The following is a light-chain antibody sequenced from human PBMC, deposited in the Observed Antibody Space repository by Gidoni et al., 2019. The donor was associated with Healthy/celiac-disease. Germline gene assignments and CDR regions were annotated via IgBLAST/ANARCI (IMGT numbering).Light chain of an antibody. J-gene: IGLJ3*02. CDR1: SSNIGSNT. CDR2: SNN. V-gene: IGLV1-44*01. CDR3: AAWDDSLNGWV. Sequence: QSVLTQPPSASGTPGQRVTISCSGSSSNIGSNTVTWYQQLPGTAPKLLIYSNNQRPPGVPDRFSGSKSGTSASLAIRGLQSEDEADYYCAAWDDSLNGWVFGGGTKLTVL.